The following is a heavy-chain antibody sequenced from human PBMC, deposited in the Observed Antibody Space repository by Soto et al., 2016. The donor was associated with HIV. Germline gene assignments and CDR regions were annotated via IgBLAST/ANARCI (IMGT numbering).Heavy chain of an antibody. V-gene: IGHV3-21*01. CDR3: ARDLKXQQWLGTGYFDL. D-gene: IGHD6-19*01. Sequence: EVQLVESGGGLVKPGGSLRLSCAASGFTFSSYSMNWVRQAPGKGLEWVSSISSSSYYIYSADSVKGRFTISRDNAKNSLSLQMNSLRAEDSAVYFCARDLKXQQWLGTGYFDLWGPGTLVTVSS. J-gene: IGHJ2*01. CDR2: ISSSSYYI. CDR1: GFTFSSYS.